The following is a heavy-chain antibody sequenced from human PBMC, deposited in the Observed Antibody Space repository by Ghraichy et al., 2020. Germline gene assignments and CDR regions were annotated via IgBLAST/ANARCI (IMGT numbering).Heavy chain of an antibody. Sequence: SVKVSCKASGGTFSSYAISWVRQAPGQGLEWMGGIIPIFGTANYAQKFQGRVTITADESTSTAYMELSSLRSEDTAVYYCARLLRDIVVVPAAIGWFDPWGQGTLVTVSS. J-gene: IGHJ5*02. D-gene: IGHD2-2*02. CDR2: IIPIFGTA. CDR3: ARLLRDIVVVPAAIGWFDP. V-gene: IGHV1-69*13. CDR1: GGTFSSYA.